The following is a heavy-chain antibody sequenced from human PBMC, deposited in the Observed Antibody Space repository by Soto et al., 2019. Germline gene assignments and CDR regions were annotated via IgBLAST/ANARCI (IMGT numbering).Heavy chain of an antibody. D-gene: IGHD3-10*01. CDR3: AKDWEGYGSGSYWYFDL. V-gene: IGHV3-23*01. CDR1: GFTFSSYG. CDR2: ISGSGGST. Sequence: GGSLRLSCAASGFTFSSYGMHWVRQAPGKGLEWVSAISGSGGSTYYADSVKGRFTISRDNSKNTLYLQMNSLRAEDTAVYYCAKDWEGYGSGSYWYFDLWGRGTLVTVSS. J-gene: IGHJ2*01.